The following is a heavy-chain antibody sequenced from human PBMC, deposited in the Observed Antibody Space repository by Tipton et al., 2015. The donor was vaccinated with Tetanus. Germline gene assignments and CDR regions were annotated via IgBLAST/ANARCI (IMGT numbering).Heavy chain of an antibody. CDR2: IDYFGTT. V-gene: IGHV4-59*01. J-gene: IGHJ1*01. CDR3: ARTSGYLYTSY. CDR1: GGSISTYH. D-gene: IGHD3-3*01. Sequence: LSLTCTVSGGSISTYHWNWIRQFPGKGLEWIGYIDYFGTTKYNPSLKSRVAMSVDTSKNQLSLKLSSVNSADTAVYYCARTSGYLYTSYWGQGTLVTVSS.